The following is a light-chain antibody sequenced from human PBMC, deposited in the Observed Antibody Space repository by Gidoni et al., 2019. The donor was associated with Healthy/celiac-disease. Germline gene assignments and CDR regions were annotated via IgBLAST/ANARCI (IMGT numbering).Light chain of an antibody. CDR1: QSLLHSNVYNY. V-gene: IGKV2-28*01. J-gene: IGKJ1*01. CDR2: LGS. CDR3: MQALQTPWT. Sequence: DIVLTQSPLSLPVTPGEPDSISCRSSQSLLHSNVYNYLDWYLQKPGQSPQLLIYLGSNRASGVPDRFSGSGSGTDFTLKISRVEAEDFGVYYCMQALQTPWTFGQGTKVEIK.